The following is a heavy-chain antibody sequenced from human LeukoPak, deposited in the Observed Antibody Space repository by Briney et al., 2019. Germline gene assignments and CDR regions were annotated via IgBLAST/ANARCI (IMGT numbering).Heavy chain of an antibody. CDR3: ARAIAARLLLPSMDV. J-gene: IGHJ6*03. D-gene: IGHD6-6*01. CDR1: GYTFTSYD. V-gene: IGHV1-8*01. CDR2: MNPNSGNT. Sequence: ASVKVSCKASGYTFTSYDINWVRQATGQGLEWMGWMNPNSGNTGYAQKFQGRVTMTRNTSISTAYMELSSLRSEDTAVYYCARAIAARLLLPSMDVWGKGTTVTVSS.